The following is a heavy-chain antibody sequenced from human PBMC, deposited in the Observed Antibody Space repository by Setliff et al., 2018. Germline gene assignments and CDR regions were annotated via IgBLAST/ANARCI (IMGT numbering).Heavy chain of an antibody. CDR1: GFTFSSLW. D-gene: IGHD3-3*01. CDR2: INQGGSDQ. V-gene: IGHV3-7*01. J-gene: IGHJ5*02. CDR3: ARDVFDFRTGQAGP. Sequence: GGSLRLSCSASGFTFSSLWMAWVRQAPGKGLEWVANINQGGSDQFYVESVKGRFTISRDNAKNSLFLQMNSLRVEDTAVYCCARDVFDFRTGQAGPWGQGTLVTVSS.